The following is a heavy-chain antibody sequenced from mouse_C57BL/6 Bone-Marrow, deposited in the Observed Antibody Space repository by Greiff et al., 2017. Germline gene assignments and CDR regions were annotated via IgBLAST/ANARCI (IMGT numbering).Heavy chain of an antibody. CDR3: TGDGYYWFAY. CDR2: IDPETGGT. D-gene: IGHD2-3*01. J-gene: IGHJ3*01. V-gene: IGHV1-15*01. CDR1: GYTFTDYE. Sequence: VQGVESGAELVRPGASVTLSCKASGYTFTDYEMHWVKQTPVHGLEWIGAIDPETGGTAYNQKFKGKAILTADKSSSTAYMELRSLTSEDSAVYYCTGDGYYWFAYWGQGTLVTVSA.